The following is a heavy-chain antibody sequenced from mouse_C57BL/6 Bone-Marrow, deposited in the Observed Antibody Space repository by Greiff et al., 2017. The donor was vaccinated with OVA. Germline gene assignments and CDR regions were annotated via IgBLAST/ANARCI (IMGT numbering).Heavy chain of an antibody. CDR2: IDPETGGT. Sequence: QVQLQQSGAELVRPGASVTLSCKASGYTFTDYEMHWVKQTPVHGLEWIGAIDPETGGTAYTQKFKGKAILTADKSSSTAYMELRSLTSEDSAVYYCDKKGENGSSYWYFDVWGTGTTVTVSS. J-gene: IGHJ1*03. D-gene: IGHD1-1*01. V-gene: IGHV1-15*01. CDR3: DKKGENGSSYWYFDV. CDR1: GYTFTDYE.